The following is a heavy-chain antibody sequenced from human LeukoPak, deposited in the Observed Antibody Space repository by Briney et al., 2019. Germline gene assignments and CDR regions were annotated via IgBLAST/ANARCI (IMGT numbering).Heavy chain of an antibody. D-gene: IGHD2-15*01. CDR2: ISAYNGNT. CDR3: ARDVTSYYCSGGSCYSYFDY. Sequence: ASVKVSRKASGYTFTSYGISWVRQAPGQGLEWMGWISAYNGNTNYAQKLQGRVTMTTDTSTSTAYMELRSLRSDDTAVYYCARDVTSYYCSGGSCYSYFDYWGQGTLVTVSS. V-gene: IGHV1-18*01. J-gene: IGHJ4*02. CDR1: GYTFTSYG.